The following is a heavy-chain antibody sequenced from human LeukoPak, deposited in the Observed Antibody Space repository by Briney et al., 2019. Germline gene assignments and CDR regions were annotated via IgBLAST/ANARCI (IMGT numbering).Heavy chain of an antibody. J-gene: IGHJ4*02. V-gene: IGHV3-21*01. Sequence: GGALRLSCAASGFTFSSYSMNWVRQAPGKGLEWVSSVSSSSSYIYCADSVKGRFTISRDNAKNSLYLQMNSLRAEDTAVYYCARSSGYDWRLDYWGQGTLVTVSS. CDR1: GFTFSSYS. CDR2: VSSSSSYI. CDR3: ARSSGYDWRLDY. D-gene: IGHD5-12*01.